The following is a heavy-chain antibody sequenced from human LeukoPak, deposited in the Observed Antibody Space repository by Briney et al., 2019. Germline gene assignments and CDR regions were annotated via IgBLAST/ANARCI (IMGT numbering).Heavy chain of an antibody. Sequence: ASVKVSWKASGYTFTSYDINWVRQATGQGLEWMGWMNPNSGNTGYAQKFQGRVTMTRNTSISTAYMELSSLRSEDTAVYYCARAAYDFWSGYNYYYYGMDVWGQGTTVTVSS. CDR2: MNPNSGNT. J-gene: IGHJ6*02. CDR3: ARAAYDFWSGYNYYYYGMDV. CDR1: GYTFTSYD. V-gene: IGHV1-8*01. D-gene: IGHD3-3*01.